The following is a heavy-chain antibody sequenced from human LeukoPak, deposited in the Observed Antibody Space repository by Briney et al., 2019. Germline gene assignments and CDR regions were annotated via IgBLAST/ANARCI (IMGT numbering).Heavy chain of an antibody. V-gene: IGHV3-23*01. Sequence: GGSLGLSCKVSGFGLSTFAMSWVRGAPGKGLEWFSATGGSDDGKYYADSVRGRFTISRDNSRNTMYLQMNSLRAEDTAVYYCARVVTMVRGSYYYYMDVWGKGTTVTVSS. CDR1: GFGLSTFA. J-gene: IGHJ6*03. CDR3: ARVVTMVRGSYYYYMDV. D-gene: IGHD3-10*01. CDR2: TGGSDDGK.